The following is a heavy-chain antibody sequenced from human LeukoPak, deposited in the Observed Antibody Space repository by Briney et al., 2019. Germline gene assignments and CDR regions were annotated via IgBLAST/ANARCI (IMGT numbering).Heavy chain of an antibody. J-gene: IGHJ4*02. D-gene: IGHD6-13*01. Sequence: SETLSLTCAVYGGSLNGYYWSWIRQTPGKGLEWIGEINHSGTTNYKPSLKSRVTISVDTSKNQFSLKLSSVTAADTAVYYCARGDRYSSSWPFDFWGQGTLVTVSS. CDR3: ARGDRYSSSWPFDF. CDR1: GGSLNGYY. CDR2: INHSGTT. V-gene: IGHV4-34*01.